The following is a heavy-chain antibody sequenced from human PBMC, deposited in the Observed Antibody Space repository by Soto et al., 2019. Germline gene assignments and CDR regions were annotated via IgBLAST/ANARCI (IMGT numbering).Heavy chain of an antibody. CDR1: GFTFSNYA. D-gene: IGHD4-17*01. CDR2: TRNKANSFTT. CDR3: AREFMTTVTYFDY. V-gene: IGHV3-72*01. Sequence: QTGGSLRLSCAASGFTFSNYAMSWVRQAPGKGLEWVGRTRNKANSFTTEYAAAVKGRFTIFRDDSKNSLYLQMSSLKTEDTAMYYCAREFMTTVTYFDYWGQGTLVTVSS. J-gene: IGHJ4*02.